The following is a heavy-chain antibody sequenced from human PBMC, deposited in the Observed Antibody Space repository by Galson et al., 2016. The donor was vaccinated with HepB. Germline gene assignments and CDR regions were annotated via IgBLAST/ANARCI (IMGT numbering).Heavy chain of an antibody. V-gene: IGHV3-7*01. CDR3: AKGGGWSMDA. Sequence: SLRLSCAASGFTFRFHWMAWVRQAPGQGLERVATITEDGSDKYYVDSVKGRFTISKDNAKNSLYLQMNGRRAEDTAVYSCAKGGGWSMDAWGQGTTVTVSS. D-gene: IGHD2-15*01. J-gene: IGHJ6*02. CDR1: GFTFRFHW. CDR2: ITEDGSDK.